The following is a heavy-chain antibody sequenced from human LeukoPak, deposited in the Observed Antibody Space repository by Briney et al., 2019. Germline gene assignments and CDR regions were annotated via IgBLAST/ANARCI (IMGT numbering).Heavy chain of an antibody. CDR1: GGTFSSYA. CDR3: AREALNCGGDCYSYSYYGMDV. Sequence: GASVKVSCKASGGTFSSYAISWVRQAPGQGLGWMGRIIPILGIANYAQKFQGRVTITADKSTSTAYMELSSLRSEDTAVYYCAREALNCGGDCYSYSYYGMDVWGQGTTVTVSS. CDR2: IIPILGIA. J-gene: IGHJ6*02. V-gene: IGHV1-69*04. D-gene: IGHD2-21*02.